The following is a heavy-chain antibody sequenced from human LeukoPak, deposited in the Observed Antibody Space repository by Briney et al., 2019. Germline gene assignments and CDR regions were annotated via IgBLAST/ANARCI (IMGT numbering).Heavy chain of an antibody. CDR1: GFTFSSYS. V-gene: IGHV3-21*04. Sequence: GGSLRLSCAASGFTFSSYSMNWVRQAPGKGLEWVSSISSSSSYIYYADSVKGRFTISRDNSKNTLFLQMNSLRTEDTAVYFCARWGNDYSQFDSWGQGTLVTVSP. CDR2: ISSSSSYI. J-gene: IGHJ4*02. D-gene: IGHD4-11*01. CDR3: ARWGNDYSQFDS.